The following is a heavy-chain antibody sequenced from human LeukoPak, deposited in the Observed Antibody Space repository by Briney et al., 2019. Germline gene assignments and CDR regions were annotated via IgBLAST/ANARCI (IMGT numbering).Heavy chain of an antibody. CDR1: GGSISSSSYY. Sequence: PSETLSLTCTVSGGSISSSSYYWGWIRQPPGRGLEWIGYIYYCGSTNYNPSLKSRVTISVDTSKNQFSLKLSSVTAADTAVYYCARGVRYFDWLPPGAFDIWGQGTMVTVSS. V-gene: IGHV4-61*05. J-gene: IGHJ3*02. CDR2: IYYCGST. D-gene: IGHD3-9*01. CDR3: ARGVRYFDWLPPGAFDI.